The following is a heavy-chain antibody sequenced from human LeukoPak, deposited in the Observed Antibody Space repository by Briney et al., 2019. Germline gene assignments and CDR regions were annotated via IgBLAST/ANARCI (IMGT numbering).Heavy chain of an antibody. Sequence: GGSLRLSCAASGFTFSDYAMSWVRQAPGKGLEWVSAISGSGGITYYADSAKGRFTISRDNPKNTLYLQMNSLRAEDTAIYYCAIDRRDRIIVVILTDWGQGTLVPVSS. CDR2: ISGSGGIT. CDR1: GFTFSDYA. J-gene: IGHJ4*02. V-gene: IGHV3-23*01. CDR3: AIDRRDRIIVVILTD. D-gene: IGHD3-22*01.